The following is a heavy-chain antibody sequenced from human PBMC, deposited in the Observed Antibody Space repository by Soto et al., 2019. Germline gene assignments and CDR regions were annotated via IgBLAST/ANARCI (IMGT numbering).Heavy chain of an antibody. V-gene: IGHV3-23*01. J-gene: IGHJ4*02. D-gene: IGHD2-15*01. Sequence: GGSLRLSCAASGFTFSSYAMSWVRQPPGKGLEWVSAISGSGGSTYYPDPVKGRFTTSRDNSKNTLYLQMNSLRAEDTAVYYCAKGYCSGGSCYPRGYFDYWGQGTLVTVSS. CDR2: ISGSGGST. CDR1: GFTFSSYA. CDR3: AKGYCSGGSCYPRGYFDY.